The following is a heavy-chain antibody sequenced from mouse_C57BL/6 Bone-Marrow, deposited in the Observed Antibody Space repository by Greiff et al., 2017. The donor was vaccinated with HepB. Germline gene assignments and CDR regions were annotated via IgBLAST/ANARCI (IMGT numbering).Heavy chain of an antibody. D-gene: IGHD1-1*01. V-gene: IGHV1-55*01. Sequence: VQLQQPGAELVKPGASVKMSCKASGYTFTSYWITWVKQRPGQGLEWIGDIYPGSGSTNYNEKFKSKATLTVDTSSSTAYMQLSSLTSEDSAVYYCAREGGYYYGSSEYWGQGTTLTVSS. J-gene: IGHJ2*01. CDR2: IYPGSGST. CDR3: AREGGYYYGSSEY. CDR1: GYTFTSYW.